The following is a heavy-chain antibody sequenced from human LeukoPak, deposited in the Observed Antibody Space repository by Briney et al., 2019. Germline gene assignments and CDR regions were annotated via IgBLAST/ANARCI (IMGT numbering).Heavy chain of an antibody. J-gene: IGHJ4*02. D-gene: IGHD6-19*01. V-gene: IGHV3-53*01. CDR1: GSTVSSNY. CDR2: IYDSGTT. Sequence: GGSLRPSCATSGSTVSSNYMSWVRQAPGKGLEWVSVIYDSGTTYYADSVKGRFLIFRDTSKNTVDLQMNSLRVEDTAVYYCAGRRSSGWYAYWGQGTLVTVSS. CDR3: AGRRSSGWYAY.